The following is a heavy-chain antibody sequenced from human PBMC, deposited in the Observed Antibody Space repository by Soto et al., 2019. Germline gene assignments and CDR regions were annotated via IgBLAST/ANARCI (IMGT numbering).Heavy chain of an antibody. J-gene: IGHJ4*02. CDR2: ISSTSSHI. V-gene: IGHV3-21*01. CDR3: ASRTSGYYFEY. D-gene: IGHD1-26*01. CDR1: GFTFSAYS. Sequence: EVQLVESGGDVVKLGGSLRLSCAASGFTFSAYSVYWVRQAPGKGLEWVSSISSTSSHIYYADSVKGRFTISRDNAKSSLYLQMNSLRAEDTAVYYCASRTSGYYFEYWGQGTLVTVSS.